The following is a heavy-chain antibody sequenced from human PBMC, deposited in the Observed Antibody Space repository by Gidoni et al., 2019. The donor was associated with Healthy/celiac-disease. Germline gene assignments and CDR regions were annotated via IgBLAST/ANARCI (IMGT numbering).Heavy chain of an antibody. V-gene: IGHV3-30-3*01. D-gene: IGHD2-15*01. Sequence: QVQLVESGGGVVQPGRSLRLSCAASGFTSSSYAMPWVRQAPGKGLEWVAVISYDGSNKYYADSVKGRFTIARDNSKNTLYLQMNSLRAEDTAVYYCAREGRADCSGGSCYSYFDYWGQGTLVTVSS. CDR2: ISYDGSNK. CDR1: GFTSSSYA. J-gene: IGHJ4*02. CDR3: AREGRADCSGGSCYSYFDY.